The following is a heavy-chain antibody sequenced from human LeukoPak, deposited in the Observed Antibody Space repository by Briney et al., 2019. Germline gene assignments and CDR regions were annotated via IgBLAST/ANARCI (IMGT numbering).Heavy chain of an antibody. J-gene: IGHJ4*02. CDR3: ARDRGRSYFDY. D-gene: IGHD3-10*01. CDR2: IYYDGSNQ. Sequence: GRSLRLSCATSGFTFRNYGMHWVRQAPGKGLEWVAIIYYDGSNQYYADSVKGRFTISRDNSKNTLYLQLNSLRAEDTAMYYCARDRGRSYFDYWGQGTLVTVSS. CDR1: GFTFRNYG. V-gene: IGHV3-33*01.